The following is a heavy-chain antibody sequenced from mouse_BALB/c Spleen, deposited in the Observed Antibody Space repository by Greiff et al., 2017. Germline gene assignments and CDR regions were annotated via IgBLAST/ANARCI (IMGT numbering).Heavy chain of an antibody. V-gene: IGHV2-9*02. CDR1: GFSLTSYG. CDR2: IWAGGST. D-gene: IGHD1-2*01. Sequence: VKLVESGPGLVAPSQSLSITCTVSGFSLTSYGVHWVRQPPGKGLEWLGVIWAGGSTNYNSALMSRLSISKDNSKSQVFLKMNSLQTDDTAMYYCARGYYGYDYAMDYWGQGTSVTVSS. CDR3: ARGYYGYDYAMDY. J-gene: IGHJ4*01.